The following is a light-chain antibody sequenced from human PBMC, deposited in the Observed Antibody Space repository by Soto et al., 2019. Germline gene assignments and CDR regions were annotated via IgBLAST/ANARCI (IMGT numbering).Light chain of an antibody. CDR2: AAS. CDR1: QSISSY. CDR3: QQSYSTPRT. Sequence: DIQMTQSPSSLSASVGDRVTITCRASQSISSYLNWYQQKPGKAPKLLIYAASSLQSGVPSRFSGSGSGTDFTLTISSLQPEDCATYYCQQSYSTPRTFGHGTKVEIK. J-gene: IGKJ1*01. V-gene: IGKV1-39*01.